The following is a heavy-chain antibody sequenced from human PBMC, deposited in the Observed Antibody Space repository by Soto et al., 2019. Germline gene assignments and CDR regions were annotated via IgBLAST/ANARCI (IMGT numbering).Heavy chain of an antibody. CDR3: TKGCSRSSNGYIIDY. D-gene: IGHD2-2*01. J-gene: IGHJ4*02. V-gene: IGHV3-30*18. CDR2: MSNDGSHT. Sequence: QVQLVESGGGVVQPWRSLRLSCAASGFTFSSNGMHWVRQAPGKGLEWVAVMSNDGSHTSYADSAKGRFTISRDNSKNTLYLQMNSLRAEDSGIYYCTKGCSRSSNGYIIDYWGQGAMVTVSS. CDR1: GFTFSSNG.